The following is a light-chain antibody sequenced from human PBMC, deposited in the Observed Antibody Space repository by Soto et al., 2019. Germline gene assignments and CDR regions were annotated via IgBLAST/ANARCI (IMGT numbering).Light chain of an antibody. Sequence: DIQMTQSPPSLSASVGDRVTISCRASLGIANHVLWYQQRPGKVPKLLIYGASSLLSGVPSRFSGSGSGTDFTLTISSLQPEDVGTYYCQKYNSAMWTFGQGTKVEI. CDR1: LGIANH. V-gene: IGKV1-27*01. J-gene: IGKJ1*01. CDR2: GAS. CDR3: QKYNSAMWT.